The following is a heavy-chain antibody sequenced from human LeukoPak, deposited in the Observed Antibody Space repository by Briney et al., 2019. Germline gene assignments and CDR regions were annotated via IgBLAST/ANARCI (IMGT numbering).Heavy chain of an antibody. J-gene: IGHJ6*03. CDR2: INWNGGST. CDR3: AREENSGYYYYYYMDV. Sequence: GGSLRLSCAAPGFTFDDYGMSWVRQAPGKGLEWVSGINWNGGSTGYADSVKGRFTISRDNAKNSLYLQMNSLRAEDTALYYCAREENSGYYYYYYMDVWGKGTTVTVSS. D-gene: IGHD6-19*01. V-gene: IGHV3-20*04. CDR1: GFTFDDYG.